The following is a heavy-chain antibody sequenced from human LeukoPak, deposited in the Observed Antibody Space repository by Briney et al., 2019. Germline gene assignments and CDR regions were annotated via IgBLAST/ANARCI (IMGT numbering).Heavy chain of an antibody. Sequence: QPGRSLRLSCVASGFTFSTYAMHWVRQAPGKGLEWVSYISSRSYAIYYADSVKGRFTISRDNAKNSLYLQMNSLRDEDTAVYYRAREERDGYLDYWGQGTLVSASS. CDR2: ISSRSYAI. D-gene: IGHD5-24*01. CDR1: GFTFSTYA. V-gene: IGHV3-48*02. J-gene: IGHJ4*02. CDR3: AREERDGYLDY.